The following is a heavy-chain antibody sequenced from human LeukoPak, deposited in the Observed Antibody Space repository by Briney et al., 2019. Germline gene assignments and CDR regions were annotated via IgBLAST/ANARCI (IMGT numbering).Heavy chain of an antibody. D-gene: IGHD1-26*01. Sequence: PGGSLRLSCAASGFTFSSYAMSWVRQAPGKGLEWVSYISSSSTTIYYADSVKGRFTISRDNAKNSMYLQMNSLRAEDTAVYYCAREVGPVDYWGQGTLVTVSS. J-gene: IGHJ4*02. CDR2: ISSSSTTI. CDR3: AREVGPVDY. V-gene: IGHV3-48*01. CDR1: GFTFSSYA.